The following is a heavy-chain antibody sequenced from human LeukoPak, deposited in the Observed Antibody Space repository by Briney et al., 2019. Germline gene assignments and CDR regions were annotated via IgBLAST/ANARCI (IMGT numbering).Heavy chain of an antibody. CDR3: ARDFRDTMVRENAFDI. V-gene: IGHV4-4*07. CDR2: IYTSGST. CDR1: GGSISSYY. J-gene: IGHJ3*02. D-gene: IGHD3-10*01. Sequence: SETLSHTCTVSGGSISSYYWSWIRQPAGKGLEWIGRIYTSGSTNYSPSLKSRVTMSVDTSKNQFSLKLSSVTAADTAVYYCARDFRDTMVRENAFDIWGQGTMVTVSS.